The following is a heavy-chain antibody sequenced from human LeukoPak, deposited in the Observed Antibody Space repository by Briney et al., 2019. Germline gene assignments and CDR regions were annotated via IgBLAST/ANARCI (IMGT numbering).Heavy chain of an antibody. CDR1: GFTFGDYA. Sequence: GGSLRLSCTASGFTFGDYAMSWVRQAPGKGLEWVSAISGSGGSTYYADSVKGRFTISRDNSKNTLYLQMNSLRAEDTAVYYCAKMRANTAVTPLDYWGQGTLVTVSS. D-gene: IGHD4-17*01. V-gene: IGHV3-23*01. CDR2: ISGSGGST. CDR3: AKMRANTAVTPLDY. J-gene: IGHJ4*02.